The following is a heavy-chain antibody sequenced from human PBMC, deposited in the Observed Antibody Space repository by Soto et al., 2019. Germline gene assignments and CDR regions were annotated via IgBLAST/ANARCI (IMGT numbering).Heavy chain of an antibody. CDR1: GGSISSYY. J-gene: IGHJ4*02. CDR2: IYYSGST. V-gene: IGHV4-59*01. CDR3: ARLDSSSSFDY. Sequence: SETLSLTCTVSGGSISSYYWSWIRQPPGKGLEWIGYIYYSGSTNYNPSLKSRVTISVDTSKNQFSLKRSSGTAADTAVYYCARLDSSSSFDYWGQGTLVTVSS. D-gene: IGHD6-6*01.